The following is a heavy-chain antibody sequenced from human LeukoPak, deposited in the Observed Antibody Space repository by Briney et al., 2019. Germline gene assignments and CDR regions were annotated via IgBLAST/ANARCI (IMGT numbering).Heavy chain of an antibody. CDR2: IYPGDSDT. Sequence: GEPLQISCQGSGSPSTSYWIGWVRKLHGKGPEWMGIIYPGDSDTRYSPSFQGQVTISADKSISTAYPQWTSLKASDTAMYYCARRLSGSYYEIYFDYWGQGTLVTVSS. J-gene: IGHJ4*02. V-gene: IGHV5-51*01. D-gene: IGHD1-26*01. CDR1: GSPSTSYW. CDR3: ARRLSGSYYEIYFDY.